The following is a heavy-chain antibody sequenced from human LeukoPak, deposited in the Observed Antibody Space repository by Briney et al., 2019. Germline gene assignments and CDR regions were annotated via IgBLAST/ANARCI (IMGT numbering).Heavy chain of an antibody. CDR2: IVHSGST. D-gene: IGHD1-1*01. J-gene: IGHJ5*02. CDR3: ARRLRYVGVWFDP. CDR1: GGSFSGYY. Sequence: SETLSLTCGVYGGSFSGYYWSWIRQPPGKGLEWIGEIVHSGSTNYNPSLKSRVTISVDTSKNQFSLKLTSVTAADTAVYYCARRLRYVGVWFDPWGQGTLVTVSS. V-gene: IGHV4-34*12.